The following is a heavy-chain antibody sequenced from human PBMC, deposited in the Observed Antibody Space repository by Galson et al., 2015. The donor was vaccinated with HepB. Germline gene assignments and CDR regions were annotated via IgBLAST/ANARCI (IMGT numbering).Heavy chain of an antibody. V-gene: IGHV3-15*01. CDR3: TWCGAV. D-gene: IGHD2-8*01. J-gene: IGHJ3*01. CDR2: IKTKTDGETT. Sequence: SLRLSCAASGFNFSDAWMTWVRQAPGKGLEWVGRIKTKTDGETTQYAPPVKGRFTISSDDSKDTAFLQMEGLKTEATAMYFCTWCGAVWGQGIMVTFSS. CDR1: GFNFSDAW.